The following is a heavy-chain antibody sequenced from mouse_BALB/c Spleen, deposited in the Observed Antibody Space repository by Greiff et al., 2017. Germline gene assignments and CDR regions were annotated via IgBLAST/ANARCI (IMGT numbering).Heavy chain of an antibody. CDR2: ISSGSSTI. CDR3: ARSTTTVVATNYFDY. J-gene: IGHJ2*01. D-gene: IGHD1-1*01. V-gene: IGHV5-17*02. CDR1: GFTFSSFG. Sequence: EVKVVESGGGLVQPGGSRKLSCAASGFTFSSFGMHWVRQAPEKGLEWVAYISSGSSTIYYADTVKGRFTISRDNPKNTLFLQMTSLRSEDTAMYYCARSTTTVVATNYFDYWGQGTTLTVSS.